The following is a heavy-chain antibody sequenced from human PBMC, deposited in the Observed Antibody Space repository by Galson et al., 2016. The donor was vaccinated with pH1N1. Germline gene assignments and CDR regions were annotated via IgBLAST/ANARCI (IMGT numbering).Heavy chain of an antibody. CDR2: ISSGSSYI. CDR1: GFTFSSYS. J-gene: IGHJ6*03. D-gene: IGHD4-23*01. CDR3: TRDGGNSEWGYYMDV. Sequence: SLRLSCAASGFTFSSYSMNWVRQAPGKGLEWVSFISSGSSYIYYADSVKGRFTISRDNAKNSLYLQMNSLRAEDTAVYYCTRDGGNSEWGYYMDVGGKGTTVTVSS. V-gene: IGHV3-21*01.